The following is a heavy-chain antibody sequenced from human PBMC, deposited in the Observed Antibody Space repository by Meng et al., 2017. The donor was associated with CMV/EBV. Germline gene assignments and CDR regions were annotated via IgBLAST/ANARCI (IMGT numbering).Heavy chain of an antibody. J-gene: IGHJ6*02. CDR1: GGSFSGYY. CDR2: INHSGST. Sequence: GSLRLSCAVYGGSFSGYYWSWIRQPPGKGLEWIGEINHSGSTNYNPSLKSRVTISVDTSKNQFSLKLSSVTAADTAVYYCARGGYCSSTSCRDYYYYGMDVWGQGTTVTVSS. V-gene: IGHV4-34*01. CDR3: ARGGYCSSTSCRDYYYYGMDV. D-gene: IGHD2-2*01.